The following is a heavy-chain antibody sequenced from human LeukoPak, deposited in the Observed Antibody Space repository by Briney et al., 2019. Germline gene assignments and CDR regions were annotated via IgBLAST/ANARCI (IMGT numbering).Heavy chain of an antibody. D-gene: IGHD6-25*01. J-gene: IGHJ4*02. CDR2: ISSSSSYT. CDR3: ARVSYSGGVY. Sequence: TGGSLRLSCAASGFTFSSYSMNWVRQAPGKGLEWVSSISSSSSYTYYADSVRGRFTISRDNAKNSLYLQMNSLRAEDTAVYYCARVSYSGGVYWGQGTLVTVSS. CDR1: GFTFSSYS. V-gene: IGHV3-21*01.